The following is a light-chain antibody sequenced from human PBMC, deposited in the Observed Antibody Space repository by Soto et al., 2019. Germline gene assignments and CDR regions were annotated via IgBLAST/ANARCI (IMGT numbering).Light chain of an antibody. CDR2: GAS. CDR1: QSVSSN. V-gene: IGKV3-15*01. CDR3: QQYNNWPWG. J-gene: IGKJ1*01. Sequence: EIVMTQSPATLSVSPGERATLSCRASQSVSSNLAWYQQKPGQAPRLLIYGASTRATGIPARFSGGGSGTEFTLTISSLQSEDFAVYYCQQYNNWPWGFGQGTKVEIK.